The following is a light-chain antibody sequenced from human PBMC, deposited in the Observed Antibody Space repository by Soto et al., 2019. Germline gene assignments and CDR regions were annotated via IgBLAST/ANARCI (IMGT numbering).Light chain of an antibody. CDR2: AAS. CDR1: ESVSTNY. V-gene: IGKV3-20*01. CDR3: QQYARSPVT. Sequence: EIVLTQSPGTLSLSPGERATLSCRASESVSTNYLAWYQQKPGQAPRLLIYAASSRATGIPDRFSGSGSGTDFTLTISRLEPEDFAVYYCQQYARSPVTFGPGTKVDIK. J-gene: IGKJ3*01.